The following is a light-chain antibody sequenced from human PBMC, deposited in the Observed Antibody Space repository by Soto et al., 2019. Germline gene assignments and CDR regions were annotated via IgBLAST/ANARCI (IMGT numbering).Light chain of an antibody. V-gene: IGKV1-39*01. J-gene: IGKJ5*01. Sequence: DIQMTQSPSSLSASVGDRVTITCRASHSITKYLNWYQQKPGKAPKLLMYAASTLESGVPSRFTGSETGTVFTLTITSRQPEDFASYYCQQSSSSPITFGQGTLLDIK. CDR3: QQSSSSPIT. CDR1: HSITKY. CDR2: AAS.